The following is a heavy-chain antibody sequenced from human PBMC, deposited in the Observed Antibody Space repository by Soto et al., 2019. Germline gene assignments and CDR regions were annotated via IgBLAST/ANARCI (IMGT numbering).Heavy chain of an antibody. CDR3: ARQMVILDYQYYYGMDV. CDR2: IYYSGST. CDR1: GGSISSGDYY. Sequence: PSETLSLTCTVSGGSISSGDYYWSWIRQPPGKGLEWIGYIYYSGSTYYNPSLKSRVTISVDTSKNQFSLKLSSVTAADTAVYYCARQMVILDYQYYYGMDVWGQGTTVTVSS. J-gene: IGHJ6*02. V-gene: IGHV4-30-4*01. D-gene: IGHD3-22*01.